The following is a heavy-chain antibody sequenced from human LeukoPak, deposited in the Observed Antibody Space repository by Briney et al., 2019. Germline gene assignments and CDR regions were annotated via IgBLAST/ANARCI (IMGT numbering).Heavy chain of an antibody. J-gene: IGHJ4*02. V-gene: IGHV4-39*01. D-gene: IGHD6-19*01. CDR3: ARGTRRWLPIDY. CDR1: GGSISSSSYY. CDR2: IYYSGST. Sequence: SETLSLTCTVSGGSISSSSYYWGWIRQPPGKGLEWIGSIYYSGSTYYNPSLKSRVTISVDTSKNQFSLKLSSVTAADTAVYYCARGTRRWLPIDYWGQGTLVTVSS.